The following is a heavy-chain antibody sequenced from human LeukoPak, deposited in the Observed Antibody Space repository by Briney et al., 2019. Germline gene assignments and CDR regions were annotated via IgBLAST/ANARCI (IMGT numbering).Heavy chain of an antibody. CDR3: ARVGGSDYVWGTYRSDY. V-gene: IGHV1-8*01. D-gene: IGHD3-16*02. CDR2: INPNSGYR. CDR1: GYTFTSFH. J-gene: IGHJ4*02. Sequence: ASVKVSCKASGYTFTSFHINWVRQATGQGLEWMGWINPNSGYRGYAPKFQGRVTMTRNTSINTVYMELSSLGSDDTAVYYCARVGGSDYVWGTYRSDYWGQGTLVTVSS.